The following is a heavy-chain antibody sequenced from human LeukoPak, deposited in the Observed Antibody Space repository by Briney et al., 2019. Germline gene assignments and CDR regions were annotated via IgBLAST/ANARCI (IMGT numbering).Heavy chain of an antibody. J-gene: IGHJ4*02. CDR1: GFTFSSSG. D-gene: IGHD3-9*01. CDR3: VGTYDILTGYSFPAY. CDR2: IWYDGSNE. V-gene: IGHV3-33*03. Sequence: PGGSLRLSCAASGFTFSSSGMHWVRQAPGKGLEWVAVIWYDGSNEYYGDSVKGLFTISRDNGKNSLYLQMNSLRAEDTAVYYCVGTYDILTGYSFPAYWGQGTLVTVSS.